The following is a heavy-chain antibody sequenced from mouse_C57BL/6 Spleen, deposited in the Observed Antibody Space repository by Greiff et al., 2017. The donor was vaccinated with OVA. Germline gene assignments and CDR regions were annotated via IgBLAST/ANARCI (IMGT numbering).Heavy chain of an antibody. CDR2: IYPGSGNT. J-gene: IGHJ2*01. V-gene: IGHV1-76*01. D-gene: IGHD1-2*01. Sequence: QVQLQQSGAELVRPGASVKLSCKASGYTFTDYYINWVKQRPGQGLEWIARIYPGSGNTYYNEKFKGKATLTAEKSSSTAYMQLSSLTSEDSAVYFCARSLNYFDYWGQGTTLTVSS. CDR1: GYTFTDYY. CDR3: ARSLNYFDY.